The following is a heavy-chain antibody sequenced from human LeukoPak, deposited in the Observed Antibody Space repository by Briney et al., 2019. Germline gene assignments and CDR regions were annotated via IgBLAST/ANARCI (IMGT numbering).Heavy chain of an antibody. Sequence: GASVKVSCKASGYIFSSYAFGWVRQAPGQGLEWMGWISAYNGNTNNAQNFQGRVTMTTDTSTSTAYMDLRSLRSDDTAVYYCARVSAMDLSFDYWGQGTLVIVSS. CDR3: ARVSAMDLSFDY. V-gene: IGHV1-18*01. CDR2: ISAYNGNT. CDR1: GYIFSSYA. J-gene: IGHJ4*02. D-gene: IGHD5-18*01.